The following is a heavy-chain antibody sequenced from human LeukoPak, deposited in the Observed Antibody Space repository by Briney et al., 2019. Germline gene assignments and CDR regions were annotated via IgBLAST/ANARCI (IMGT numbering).Heavy chain of an antibody. Sequence: GGFLRLSCAASGFTFDDYAMHWVRQAPGKGLEWVSGISWNSGSIGYADSVKGRFTISRDNAKNSLYLQMNSLRAEDTALYYCAKETYSSSSGGAYYYMDVWGKGTTVTVSS. CDR3: AKETYSSSSGGAYYYMDV. D-gene: IGHD6-6*01. CDR2: ISWNSGSI. J-gene: IGHJ6*03. CDR1: GFTFDDYA. V-gene: IGHV3-9*01.